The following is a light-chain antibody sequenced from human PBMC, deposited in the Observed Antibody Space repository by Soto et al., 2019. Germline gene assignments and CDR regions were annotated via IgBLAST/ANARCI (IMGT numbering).Light chain of an antibody. J-gene: IGKJ1*01. Sequence: EIVMTPSPASLSVSPGERATLSCRASQSVSSDLAWYQQKPGQPPKLLVFGASTRATGIPAGFSGLGSGRHFTLTISGLQSEDFAVYYCQQYNSWPRTFGQGTKVDIK. V-gene: IGKV3-15*01. CDR2: GAS. CDR3: QQYNSWPRT. CDR1: QSVSSD.